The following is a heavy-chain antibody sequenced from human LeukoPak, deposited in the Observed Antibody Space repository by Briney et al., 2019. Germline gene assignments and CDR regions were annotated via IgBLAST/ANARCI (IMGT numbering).Heavy chain of an antibody. CDR2: IYYSGST. D-gene: IGHD1-26*01. V-gene: IGHV4-59*05. CDR3: ATYSGTSWDAFDI. Sequence: SETLFLTCTVSGGSISSYYWSWIRQPPGKGLEWIGSIYYSGSTSYNPSLKSRVTISVDTSKNQFYLKLSSVAAADTAVYYCATYSGTSWDAFDIWGQGTMVTVS. J-gene: IGHJ3*02. CDR1: GGSISSYY.